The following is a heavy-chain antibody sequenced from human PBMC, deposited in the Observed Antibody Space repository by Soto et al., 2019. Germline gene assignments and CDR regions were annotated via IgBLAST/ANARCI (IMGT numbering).Heavy chain of an antibody. Sequence: SLRISCLASRFTFSTYGIHSVCQAPGKGLEWVAVIWYDGSNKYYADSVKGRFTISRDNSKNTLYLQMNSLRAEDTAVYYCARGEGYYAMDFWGQGTTVTVSS. CDR1: RFTFSTYG. J-gene: IGHJ6*02. V-gene: IGHV3-33*08. CDR2: IWYDGSNK. CDR3: ARGEGYYAMDF.